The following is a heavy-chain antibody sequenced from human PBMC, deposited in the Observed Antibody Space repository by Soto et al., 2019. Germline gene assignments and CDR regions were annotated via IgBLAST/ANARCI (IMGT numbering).Heavy chain of an antibody. V-gene: IGHV4-61*01. CDR2: IYYSGST. Sequence: PSETLSLTCTVSGGSVSSGSYYWSWIRQPPGKGLEWIGYIYYSGSTNYNPSLKSRVTISVDTSKNQFSLKLGSVTAADTAVYYCARDRLVFGVVTYNWFDPWGQGTLVTVSS. CDR3: ARDRLVFGVVTYNWFDP. CDR1: GGSVSSGSYY. J-gene: IGHJ5*02. D-gene: IGHD3-3*01.